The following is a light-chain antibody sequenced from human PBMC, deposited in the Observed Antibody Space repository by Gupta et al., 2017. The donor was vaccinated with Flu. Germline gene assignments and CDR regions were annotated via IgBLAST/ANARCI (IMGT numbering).Light chain of an antibody. CDR1: NIGSNS. CDR3: QVWDSRSNHQAV. Sequence: QTARITCGGNNIGSNSANWYQQKPGQAPVLVVYDDSDRHSGIPERFSGSNSGNTATLTISRVEAGDEVDYYCQVWDSRSNHQAVFGGGTKLTVL. CDR2: DDS. V-gene: IGLV3-21*02. J-gene: IGLJ3*02.